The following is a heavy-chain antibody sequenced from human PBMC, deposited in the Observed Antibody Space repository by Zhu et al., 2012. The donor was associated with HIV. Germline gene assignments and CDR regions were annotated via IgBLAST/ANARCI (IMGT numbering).Heavy chain of an antibody. D-gene: IGHD6-13*01. J-gene: IGHJ4*02. CDR2: ICYSGST. V-gene: IGHV4-39*01. CDR1: GGSISSSSYY. CDR3: ARHRGAAAGFY. Sequence: QVQLQESGPGLVKPSETLSLTCTVSGGSISSSSYYWGWIRQPPGKGLEWIGSICYSGSTYYNPSLKSRVTISVDTSKNQFSLKLSSVTAADTAVYYCARHRGAAAGFYWGQGTLGHRLL.